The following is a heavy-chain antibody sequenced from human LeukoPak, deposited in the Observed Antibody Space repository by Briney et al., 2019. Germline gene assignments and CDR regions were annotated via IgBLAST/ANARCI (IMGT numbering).Heavy chain of an antibody. D-gene: IGHD2-2*01. CDR1: GGSISSYY. V-gene: IGHV4-4*09. J-gene: IGHJ5*02. Sequence: PSETLSLTCTVSGGSISSYYWSWIRQPPGKGLEWIGYIYTSGSTNYNPSLKSRVTISVDTSKNQFSLKLSSMTAADTAVYYCARWDAYCSSTSCYGNWFDPWGQGTLVTVSS. CDR2: IYTSGST. CDR3: ARWDAYCSSTSCYGNWFDP.